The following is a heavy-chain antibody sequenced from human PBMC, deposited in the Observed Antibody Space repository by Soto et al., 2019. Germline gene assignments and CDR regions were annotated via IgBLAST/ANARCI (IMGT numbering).Heavy chain of an antibody. CDR1: GYTFTSYA. CDR2: INAGNGNT. Sequence: VASVKVSCKASGYTFTSYAMHWVRQAPGQRLEWMGWINAGNGNTYYADSVKGRFTISRDNSKNTVYFQMNSLRAEDTAVYFCARRALTHAFVDYWGQGTLVTVSS. V-gene: IGHV1-3*01. J-gene: IGHJ4*02. D-gene: IGHD1-26*01. CDR3: ARRALTHAFVDY.